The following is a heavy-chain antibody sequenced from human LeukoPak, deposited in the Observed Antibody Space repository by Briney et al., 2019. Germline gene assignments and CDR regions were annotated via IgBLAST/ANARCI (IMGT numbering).Heavy chain of an antibody. D-gene: IGHD5-18*01. CDR1: GFMFSSYW. CDR3: ARSPKGYSYGHGDY. CDR2: IKEDGSEK. J-gene: IGHJ4*02. V-gene: IGHV3-7*01. Sequence: GGSLRLSCAASGFMFSSYWMSWVRQAPGKGLEWVADIKEDGSEKSYVDSVKGRFTISRDNAKNSLYLQMNTLRAEDTAVYYCARSPKGYSYGHGDYWGQGTLVTVSS.